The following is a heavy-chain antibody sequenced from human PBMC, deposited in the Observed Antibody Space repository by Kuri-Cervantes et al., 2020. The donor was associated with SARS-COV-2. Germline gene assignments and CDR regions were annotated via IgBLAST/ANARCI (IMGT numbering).Heavy chain of an antibody. CDR3: ATGFPIFGVVTIDY. CDR1: GYTFTGYY. CDR2: INPNSGGT. Sequence: ASVKVSCKASGYTFTGYYMHWVRQAPGQGLEWMGWINPNSGGTNYAQKFQGRVTMTRDTSISTAYMELSRLRSEDTAVYYCATGFPIFGVVTIDYWGQGTLVTVSS. D-gene: IGHD3-3*01. V-gene: IGHV1-2*02. J-gene: IGHJ4*02.